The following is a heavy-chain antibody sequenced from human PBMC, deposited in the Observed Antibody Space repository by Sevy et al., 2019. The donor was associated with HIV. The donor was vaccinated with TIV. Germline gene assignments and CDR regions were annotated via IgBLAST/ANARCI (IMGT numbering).Heavy chain of an antibody. D-gene: IGHD3-3*01. CDR3: ASDGHYYDFWSGAPRHYYYMDV. V-gene: IGHV3-33*08. CDR2: IWYDGSNK. CDR1: GFTFSSYG. Sequence: GGSLRLSCAASGFTFSSYGMHWVRQAPGKGLEWVAVIWYDGSNKYYADSVKGRFTISRDNSKNTLYLQMNSLRAEDTAVYYCASDGHYYDFWSGAPRHYYYMDVWGKGTTVTVSS. J-gene: IGHJ6*03.